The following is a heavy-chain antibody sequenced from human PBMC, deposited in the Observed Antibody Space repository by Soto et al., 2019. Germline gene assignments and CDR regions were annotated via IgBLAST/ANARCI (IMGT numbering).Heavy chain of an antibody. V-gene: IGHV3-23*01. J-gene: IGHJ4*02. CDR1: GFTFSSYA. CDR3: AKDPINLEMATITYFDY. D-gene: IGHD5-12*01. Sequence: EVQLLESGGGLVQPGGSLRLSCAASGFTFSSYAMSWVCQAPGKGLEWVSAISGSGGSTYYADSVKGRFTISRDNSKNTLYLQMTSLRAEDTAVYYCAKDPINLEMATITYFDYWGQGTLVTVSS. CDR2: ISGSGGST.